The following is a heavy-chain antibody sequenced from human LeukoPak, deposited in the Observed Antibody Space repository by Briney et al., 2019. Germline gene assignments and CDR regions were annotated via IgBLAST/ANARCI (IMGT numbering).Heavy chain of an antibody. Sequence: SETLSLTCTVSGGSISSSSYYWGWIRQPPGKGLEWIGSIYYSGSTYYNPSLKSRFTISVDTSQNQFSLKLSSVTAADTAVYYCARGAASSGSYFPNYFDYWGQGTLVTVSS. D-gene: IGHD1-26*01. J-gene: IGHJ4*02. CDR1: GGSISSSSYY. V-gene: IGHV4-39*07. CDR2: IYYSGST. CDR3: ARGAASSGSYFPNYFDY.